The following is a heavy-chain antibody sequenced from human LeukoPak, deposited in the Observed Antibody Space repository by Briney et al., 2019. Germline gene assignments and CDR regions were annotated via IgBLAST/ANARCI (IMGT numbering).Heavy chain of an antibody. J-gene: IGHJ5*02. Sequence: ASVKVSCKASGYTFTGYYIHWVRQAPGQGLEWMAWINPNSGATNYAQKFQGRVTMTRDTSISTAYMELSRLASDDTAVYFCARGRFGEWDNWFDPWGQGTLVNVSS. D-gene: IGHD3-10*01. CDR3: ARGRFGEWDNWFDP. V-gene: IGHV1-2*02. CDR2: INPNSGAT. CDR1: GYTFTGYY.